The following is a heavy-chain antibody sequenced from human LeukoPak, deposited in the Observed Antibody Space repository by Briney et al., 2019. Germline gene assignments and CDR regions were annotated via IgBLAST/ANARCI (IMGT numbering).Heavy chain of an antibody. D-gene: IGHD7-27*01. Sequence: SQTLSLTCTVSGGSISSGTYYWRWIRQPAGKGLEWIGRISTSGSTDYNPSLKSQFTISVDMYKNRFSLKLSSVTAADTAVYYCAMGGGLGIVDYWGQGTLVTVSS. J-gene: IGHJ4*02. CDR2: ISTSGST. CDR3: AMGGGLGIVDY. V-gene: IGHV4-61*02. CDR1: GGSISSGTYY.